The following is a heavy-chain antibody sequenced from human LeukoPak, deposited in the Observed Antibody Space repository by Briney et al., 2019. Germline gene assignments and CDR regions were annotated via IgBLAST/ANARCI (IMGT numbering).Heavy chain of an antibody. D-gene: IGHD1-26*01. J-gene: IGHJ4*02. CDR3: AKDVYSDSSGLGH. Sequence: GGSLRLSCAASGFTFSSYAMSWVRQAPGKGLEWVSGINWNGATRAHADSVKGRLTISRDNAKNSLYLQMDSLRPEDTALYYCAKDVYSDSSGLGHWGQGTLVTVSS. CDR2: INWNGATR. V-gene: IGHV3-20*04. CDR1: GFTFSSYA.